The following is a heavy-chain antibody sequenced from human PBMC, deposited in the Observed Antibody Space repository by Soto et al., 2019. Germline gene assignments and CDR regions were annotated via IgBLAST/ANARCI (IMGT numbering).Heavy chain of an antibody. J-gene: IGHJ4*02. CDR2: INAGNGYT. D-gene: IGHD3-22*01. Sequence: ASVKVSFKASGYTFSNYAIHWVRQAPGQRLEWMGWINAGNGYTKYSQKFQGRVSITRDPSASTAYMELSSLRSEDTAVYYCASRVGDKTYYHDSSDYYPQWGQGTLVSVSS. CDR3: ASRVGDKTYYHDSSDYYPQ. V-gene: IGHV1-3*01. CDR1: GYTFSNYA.